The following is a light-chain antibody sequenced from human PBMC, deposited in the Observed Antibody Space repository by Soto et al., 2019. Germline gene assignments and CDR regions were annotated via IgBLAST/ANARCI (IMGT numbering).Light chain of an antibody. Sequence: AIQMTQSPSSLSASVGDRVTVTCRASQDIRNYLGWFQQKQGKAPNLLISEASSLENGVPSRFSGSRSGPHFTLTITNLQPEDLATDYCLQDYMYPHTLGQGTKLDTK. CDR3: LQDYMYPHT. J-gene: IGKJ2*01. CDR2: EAS. V-gene: IGKV1-6*02. CDR1: QDIRNY.